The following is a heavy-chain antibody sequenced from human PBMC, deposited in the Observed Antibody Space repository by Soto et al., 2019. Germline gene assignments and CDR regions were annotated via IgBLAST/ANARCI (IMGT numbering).Heavy chain of an antibody. CDR3: ARVRAGFFWSGRRDNWFDP. V-gene: IGHV4-31*03. CDR1: GGSISSGGYY. CDR2: IYYSGST. D-gene: IGHD3-3*01. J-gene: IGHJ5*02. Sequence: SETLSLTSTVSGGSISSGGYYWSWIRQHPGKGLEWTAYIYYSGSTYYNPSLKSRVSISLDTSKTQFSLKLSSVTAADTAVYYCARVRAGFFWSGRRDNWFDPWGQGTLVTVSS.